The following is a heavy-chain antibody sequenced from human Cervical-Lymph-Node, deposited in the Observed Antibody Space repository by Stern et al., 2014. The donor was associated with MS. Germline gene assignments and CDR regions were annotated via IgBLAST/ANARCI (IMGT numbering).Heavy chain of an antibody. Sequence: VQLVESGAEVKKPGSSVKVSCKASGGTFSTYSISWVRQAPGQGLEWMGGITPIFPAAISAQKFPGSITITADDSTSTAYMELISLRSEDTALYYCAFVGPSGHPKHFDPWGQGTLVTVSS. CDR3: AFVGPSGHPKHFDP. CDR1: GGTFSTYS. CDR2: ITPIFPAA. D-gene: IGHD6-19*01. J-gene: IGHJ5*02. V-gene: IGHV1-69*01.